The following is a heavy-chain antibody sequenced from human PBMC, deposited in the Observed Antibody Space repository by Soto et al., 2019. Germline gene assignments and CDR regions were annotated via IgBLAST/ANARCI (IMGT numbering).Heavy chain of an antibody. D-gene: IGHD2-15*01. Sequence: GGSLGLSCAASGFTFSSYAMSWVRQAPGKGLEWVSAISGSGGSTYYADSVKGRFTISRDNSKNTLYLQMNSLRAEDTAVYYCAKDKYSVVVAAGPFDYWGQGTLVTVSS. CDR1: GFTFSSYA. CDR2: ISGSGGST. CDR3: AKDKYSVVVAAGPFDY. J-gene: IGHJ4*02. V-gene: IGHV3-23*01.